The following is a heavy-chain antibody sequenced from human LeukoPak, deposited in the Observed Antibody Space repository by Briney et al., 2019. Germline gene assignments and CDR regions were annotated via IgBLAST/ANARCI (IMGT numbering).Heavy chain of an antibody. CDR1: GGSISPYY. D-gene: IGHD3-10*02. Sequence: NPSETLSLTCTVSGGSISPYYWSWIRQPPGKGLEWLGYTYYSGNTDYNPSLKSRVAISVDTSKNQFSLKLSSVTAADTAVYYCARSTGSTMFIDYWGQGTLVTVSS. CDR2: TYYSGNT. CDR3: ARSTGSTMFIDY. J-gene: IGHJ4*02. V-gene: IGHV4-59*01.